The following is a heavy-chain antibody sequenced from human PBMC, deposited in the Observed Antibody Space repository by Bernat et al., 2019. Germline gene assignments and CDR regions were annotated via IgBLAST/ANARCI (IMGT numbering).Heavy chain of an antibody. J-gene: IGHJ4*02. V-gene: IGHV1-69*01. Sequence: QVQLVQSGAEVKKPGSSVKVSCKASGGTFSSYAISWVRQAPGQGLEWMGGIIPIFGTATYAQKFQGRVTITADESTSTAYMELSSLRSEDTAVYYCASFDDPDCTNGVCSDYWGQGTLVTVSS. D-gene: IGHD2-8*01. CDR2: IIPIFGTA. CDR1: GGTFSSYA. CDR3: ASFDDPDCTNGVCSDY.